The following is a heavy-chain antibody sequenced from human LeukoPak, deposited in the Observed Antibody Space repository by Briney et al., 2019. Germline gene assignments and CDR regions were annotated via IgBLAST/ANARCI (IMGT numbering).Heavy chain of an antibody. J-gene: IGHJ4*02. Sequence: AGGSLRLSCAASGFTFSSYAMSWVRQAPGKGLEWVSAISGSGGSTYYADSVKGRFTISRDNSKNTLYLQMNSLRAEDTAVYYCAKAQQQLVLSYFDYWGQGTLVTVSS. D-gene: IGHD6-13*01. CDR2: ISGSGGST. V-gene: IGHV3-23*01. CDR1: GFTFSSYA. CDR3: AKAQQQLVLSYFDY.